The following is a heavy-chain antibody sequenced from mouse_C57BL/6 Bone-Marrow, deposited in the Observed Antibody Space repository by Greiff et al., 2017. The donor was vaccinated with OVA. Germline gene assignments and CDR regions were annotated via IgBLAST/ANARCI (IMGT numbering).Heavy chain of an antibody. J-gene: IGHJ2*01. Sequence: VQLKQPGAELVKPGASVKLSCTASGFNIKNTYMHWVKQRPEQGLEWIGRIDPANGNTKYAPKFQGKATITADTSSNTAYLQLSSLTSEDTAIYYCVRGDYYGSSHYFDYWGQGTTLTVSS. D-gene: IGHD1-1*01. CDR1: GFNIKNTY. CDR2: IDPANGNT. V-gene: IGHV14-3*01. CDR3: VRGDYYGSSHYFDY.